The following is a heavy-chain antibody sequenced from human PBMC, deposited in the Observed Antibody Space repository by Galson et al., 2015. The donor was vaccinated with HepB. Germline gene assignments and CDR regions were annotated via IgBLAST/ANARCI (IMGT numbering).Heavy chain of an antibody. V-gene: IGHV1-3*01. CDR2: INAGNGNT. Sequence: SVKVSCKASGYTFTSYAMHWVRQAPGQRLEWMGWINAGNGNTKYSQKFQGRVTITRDTSASTAYMELSSLRSEDTAVYYCARAWRGSGPLVAHAFDIWGQGTMVTVSS. CDR1: GYTFTSYA. J-gene: IGHJ3*02. D-gene: IGHD3-10*01. CDR3: ARAWRGSGPLVAHAFDI.